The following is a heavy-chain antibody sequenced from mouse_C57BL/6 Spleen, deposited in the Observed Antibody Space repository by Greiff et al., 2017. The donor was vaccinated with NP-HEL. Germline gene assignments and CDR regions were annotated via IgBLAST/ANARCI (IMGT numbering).Heavy chain of an antibody. J-gene: IGHJ2*01. D-gene: IGHD3-2*02. Sequence: VQLQQSGPELVKPGASVKISCKASGYAFSSSWMNWVKQRPGKGLEWIGRIYPGDGDTNYNGKFKGKATLTADKSSSTAYMQLSSLTSEDSAVYFCARSGKSSYYFDYWGQGTTLTVSS. CDR3: ARSGKSSYYFDY. CDR1: GYAFSSSW. CDR2: IYPGDGDT. V-gene: IGHV1-82*01.